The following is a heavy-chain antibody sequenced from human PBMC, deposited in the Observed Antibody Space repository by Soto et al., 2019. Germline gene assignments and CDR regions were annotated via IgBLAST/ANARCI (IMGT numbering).Heavy chain of an antibody. CDR3: AREGINNYNEYYFDS. CDR1: VFTFSTYS. J-gene: IGHJ4*02. V-gene: IGHV3-21*01. CDR2: ISGSGNYT. Sequence: RRSLRLSCSASVFTFSTYSMNWVRQAPGKGLEWVSSISGSGNYTHYADFLRGRFTISRDNAKTSLYLQMNSLRAEDTAVYYCAREGINNYNEYYFDSWGQGTVVTVSS. D-gene: IGHD4-4*01.